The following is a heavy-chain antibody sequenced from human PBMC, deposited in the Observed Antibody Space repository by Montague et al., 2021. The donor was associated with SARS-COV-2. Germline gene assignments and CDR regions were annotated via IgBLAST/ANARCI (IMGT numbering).Heavy chain of an antibody. CDR3: ARGTGPRSITLFGVIISGHVFDI. CDR2: VNQSGTT. V-gene: IGHV4-34*01. Sequence: SETLSLTCAISGGSFSNYYWSWIRQPPGKGLEWIGEVNQSGTTIYNPSVKSGVTISEDTSKNQFYLRLNSVTAADTAVYYCARGTGPRSITLFGVIISGHVFDIWGQGTMVTVSS. CDR1: GGSFSNYY. D-gene: IGHD3-3*01. J-gene: IGHJ3*02.